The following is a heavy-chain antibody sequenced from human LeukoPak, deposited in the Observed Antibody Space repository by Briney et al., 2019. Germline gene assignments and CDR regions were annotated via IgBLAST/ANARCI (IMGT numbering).Heavy chain of an antibody. CDR2: ISYDGSNK. CDR3: AKDAYCSGGSCYIDY. J-gene: IGHJ4*02. D-gene: IGHD2-15*01. V-gene: IGHV3-30-3*01. CDR1: GFTFSSYA. Sequence: PGGSLRLSCAASGFTFSSYAMHWVRQAPVKGLEWVAVISYDGSNKYYADSVKGRFTISRDNSKNTLYLQMNSLRAEDTAVYYCAKDAYCSGGSCYIDYWGQGTLVTVSS.